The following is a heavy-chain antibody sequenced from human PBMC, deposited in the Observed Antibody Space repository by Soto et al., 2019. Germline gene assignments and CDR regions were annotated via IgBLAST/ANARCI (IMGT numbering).Heavy chain of an antibody. J-gene: IGHJ4*02. Sequence: QVQLVQSGAEVKKPGASAKVSCKASGYTFTSYAMHWVRQAPGQRLEWMGWINDGNGNTKYSQKFQGRVTITRDTFASTSYMELSSLRSEDTSVYYCARDHAYGIPDYRCQGTLVTVSS. CDR2: INDGNGNT. CDR1: GYTFTSYA. CDR3: ARDHAYGIPDY. D-gene: IGHD2-21*01. V-gene: IGHV1-3*01.